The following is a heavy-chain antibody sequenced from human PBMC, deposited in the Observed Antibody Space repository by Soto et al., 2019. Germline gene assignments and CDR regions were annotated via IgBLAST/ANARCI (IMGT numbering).Heavy chain of an antibody. CDR1: GFTFSSYG. V-gene: IGHV3-33*01. CDR2: IWYDGSNK. D-gene: IGHD6-6*01. Sequence: QVQLVESGGGVVQPGRSLRLSCAASGFTFSSYGMHWVRQAPGKGLEWVAVIWYDGSNKYYADSVKGRFTISRDNSKNPRYLQMNSLRAEDTAVYYCARDPNPGIAAPVAFYYYYYYMDVWGKGTTVTVSS. CDR3: ARDPNPGIAAPVAFYYYYYYMDV. J-gene: IGHJ6*03.